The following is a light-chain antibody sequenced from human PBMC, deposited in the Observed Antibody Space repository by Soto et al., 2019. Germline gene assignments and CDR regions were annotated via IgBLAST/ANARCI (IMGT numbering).Light chain of an antibody. J-gene: IGKJ2*01. CDR2: GAS. V-gene: IGKV3-15*01. CDR1: QSVSSN. Sequence: EVVMTQSPATLSVSTGERATLSCRASQSVSSNLVWYQQKPGQAPRLLIYGASTRATGIPARFSGSGSGTEFTLTISSLQSEDFAVYYCQHYNNWPPYTFGQGTKLEIK. CDR3: QHYNNWPPYT.